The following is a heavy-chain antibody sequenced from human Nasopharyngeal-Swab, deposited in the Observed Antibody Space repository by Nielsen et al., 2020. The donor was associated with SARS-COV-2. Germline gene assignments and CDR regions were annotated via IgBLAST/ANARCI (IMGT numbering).Heavy chain of an antibody. D-gene: IGHD5-24*01. J-gene: IGHJ6*02. CDR3: ARGGWQLSSLPMDV. V-gene: IGHV4-4*02. CDR2: VYHSGST. Sequence: WIRQPPGKGLEWTAEVYHSGSTNYNPSLDSRLTISVDKSKNQFSLKLTSVTAADTAVYYCARGGWQLSSLPMDVWGQGTTVTVSS.